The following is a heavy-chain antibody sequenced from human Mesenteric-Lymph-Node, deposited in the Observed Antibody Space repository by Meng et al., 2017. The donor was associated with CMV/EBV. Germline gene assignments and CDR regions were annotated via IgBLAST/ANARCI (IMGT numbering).Heavy chain of an antibody. Sequence: GESLKISCAASGFTFSINWMHWVRQAPGKGLVWVSRINRDGSSTNYEDSVKGRFTISRDNAKNTLYQQINSLRAEDTAVYYCARLSPSGHYNFDYWGQGTLVTVSS. CDR1: GFTFSINW. CDR2: INRDGSST. D-gene: IGHD3-3*01. V-gene: IGHV3-74*01. J-gene: IGHJ4*02. CDR3: ARLSPSGHYNFDY.